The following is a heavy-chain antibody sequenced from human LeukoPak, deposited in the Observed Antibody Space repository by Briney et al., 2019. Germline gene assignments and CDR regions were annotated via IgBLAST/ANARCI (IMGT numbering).Heavy chain of an antibody. Sequence: SVKVSCKASGGTFSSYAISWVRQALGQGLEWMGGIIPIFGTANYAQKFQGRVTITTDESTSTAYMELSSLRSEDTAVYYCARLWDYSSGYNDYWGQGTLVTVSS. CDR1: GGTFSSYA. CDR3: ARLWDYSSGYNDY. D-gene: IGHD3-22*01. J-gene: IGHJ4*02. V-gene: IGHV1-69*05. CDR2: IIPIFGTA.